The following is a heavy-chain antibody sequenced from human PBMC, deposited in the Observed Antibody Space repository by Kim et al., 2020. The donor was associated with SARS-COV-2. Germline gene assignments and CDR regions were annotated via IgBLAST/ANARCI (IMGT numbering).Heavy chain of an antibody. D-gene: IGHD1-26*01. J-gene: IGHJ4*02. V-gene: IGHV3-30*01. CDR3: ASWEGPLDY. Sequence: NNSYPDPGKARFPVSSDNSKNTLYLQMNSLRAEDTAVYYCASWEGPLDYWGQGTLVTVSS. CDR2: NN.